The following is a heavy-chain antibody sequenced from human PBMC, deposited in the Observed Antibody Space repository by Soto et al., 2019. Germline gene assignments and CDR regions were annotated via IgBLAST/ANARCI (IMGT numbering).Heavy chain of an antibody. CDR2: MNPNSGNT. J-gene: IGHJ3*02. V-gene: IGHV1-8*01. CDR3: ARGREGYCSSTSCYSNAFDI. D-gene: IGHD2-2*02. Sequence: GASVKVSCKASGYTFTSYDINWVRQATGQGLEWMGWMNPNSGNTGYAQKFRGRVTMTRNTSISTAYMELSSLRSEDTAVYYCARGREGYCSSTSCYSNAFDIWGQGTMVTVSS. CDR1: GYTFTSYD.